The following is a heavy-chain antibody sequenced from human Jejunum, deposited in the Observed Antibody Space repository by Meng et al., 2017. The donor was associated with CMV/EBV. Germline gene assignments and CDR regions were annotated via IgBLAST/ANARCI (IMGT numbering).Heavy chain of an antibody. J-gene: IGHJ5*02. CDR3: ARDGDNYRDTKSFWFDP. CDR1: GFTFDDYY. CDR2: ISSGSTYT. V-gene: IGHV3-11*05. Sequence: QVQLVESGGGLAKPGGSLRLSRAASGFTFDDYYMNWIRQAPGKGLEWVSYISSGSTYTNYADSVKGRFTISRDNAKNTLYLQMNSLRAEDTAVYYCARDGDNYRDTKSFWFDPWGQGTLVTVSS. D-gene: IGHD5-18*01.